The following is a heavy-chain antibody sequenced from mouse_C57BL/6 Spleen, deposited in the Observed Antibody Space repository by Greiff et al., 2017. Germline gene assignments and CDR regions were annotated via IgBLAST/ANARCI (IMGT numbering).Heavy chain of an antibody. CDR3: ARRTVVAYDAMDC. CDR1: GYTFTSYW. CDR2: IYPSDSET. V-gene: IGHV1-61*01. D-gene: IGHD1-1*01. J-gene: IGHJ4*01. Sequence: QVHVKQPGAELVRPGSSVKLSCKASGYTFTSYWMDWVKQRPGQGLEWIGNIYPSDSETHYNQKFKDKATLTVDKSSSTAYMQLSSLTSEDSAVYYCARRTVVAYDAMDCWGQGTSVTVSS.